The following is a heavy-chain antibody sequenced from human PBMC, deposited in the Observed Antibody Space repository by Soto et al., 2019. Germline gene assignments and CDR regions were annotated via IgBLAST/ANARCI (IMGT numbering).Heavy chain of an antibody. Sequence: SETLSLTCTVSGGSISSYYWSWIRQPPGKGLEWIGYIYYSGSTNYNPSLKSRVTISVDTSKNQFSLKLSSVTAADTAVYYCARDLSPGAARLDYWGQGTLVTVSS. J-gene: IGHJ4*02. D-gene: IGHD6-6*01. CDR1: GGSISSYY. V-gene: IGHV4-59*01. CDR3: ARDLSPGAARLDY. CDR2: IYYSGST.